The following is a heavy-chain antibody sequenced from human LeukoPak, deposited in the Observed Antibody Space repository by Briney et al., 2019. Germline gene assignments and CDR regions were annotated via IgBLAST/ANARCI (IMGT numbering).Heavy chain of an antibody. CDR2: ISYDGSNK. Sequence: GRSLRLSCAASGFTFSSYGMHWVRQAPGKGLEWVAVISYDGSNKYYADSVKGRFTISRDNSKNTLYLQMNSLRAEDTAVYYCARERIFSYWGQGTLVTVSS. CDR3: ARERIFSY. CDR1: GFTFSSYG. V-gene: IGHV3-30*03. J-gene: IGHJ4*02.